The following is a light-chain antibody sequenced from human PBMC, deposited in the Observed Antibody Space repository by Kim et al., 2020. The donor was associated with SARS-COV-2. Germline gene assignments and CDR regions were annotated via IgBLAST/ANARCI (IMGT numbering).Light chain of an antibody. CDR3: CSYAGSNRVV. Sequence: QSALTRPASVSGSPGQSITISCTGTSSDVGNYNLVSWYQQHPGKAPKLMIYEVTKRPSGVSNRFSGSKSGNTASLTISGLQAEDEADYYCCSYAGSNRVVFGGGTQLTVL. J-gene: IGLJ2*01. V-gene: IGLV2-23*02. CDR2: EVT. CDR1: SSDVGNYNL.